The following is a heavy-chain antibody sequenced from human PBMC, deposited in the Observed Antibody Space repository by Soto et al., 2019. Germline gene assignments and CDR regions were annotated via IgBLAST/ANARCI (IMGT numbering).Heavy chain of an antibody. CDR3: ARVRSSSWAPIDY. V-gene: IGHV4-4*02. CDR2: IYHSGST. Sequence: SETLSLTCAVSGGSISSSNGWSWVRQPPGKGLEWIGEIYHSGSTNYNPSLKSRVTISVDKSKNQFSLKLSSVTAADTAVYYCARVRSSSWAPIDYWGQGTLVTVSS. J-gene: IGHJ4*02. D-gene: IGHD6-13*01. CDR1: GGSISSSNG.